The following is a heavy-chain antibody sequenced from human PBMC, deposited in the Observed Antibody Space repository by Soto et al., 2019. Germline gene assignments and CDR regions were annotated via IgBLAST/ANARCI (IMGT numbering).Heavy chain of an antibody. CDR3: ARDSEPTYYYDTSCYFTRAPPNSSVY. J-gene: IGHJ4*02. CDR1: GYTFPSYG. CDR2: ISAYNGNT. V-gene: IGHV1-18*04. Sequence: PSVKVSWKTAGYTFPSYGISWVRQAPGQGIEWMGWISAYNGNTNYAQKLQGRVTMTTDTSTSTAYMELRSLRSDDTAVYYCARDSEPTYYYDTSCYFTRAPPNSSVYRGQAIL. D-gene: IGHD3-22*01.